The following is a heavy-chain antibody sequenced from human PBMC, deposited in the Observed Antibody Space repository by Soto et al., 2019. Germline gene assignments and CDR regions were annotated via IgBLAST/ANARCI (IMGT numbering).Heavy chain of an antibody. Sequence: PGGSLRLSCAASGFTFSSYAMSWVRQAPGKGLEWVSAISGSGGSTYYADSVKGRFTISRDNSKNTLYLQMNSLRAEDTAVYYCAKDTEGVVAVAGLIFDYWGQGTLVTVSS. CDR3: AKDTEGVVAVAGLIFDY. J-gene: IGHJ4*02. V-gene: IGHV3-23*01. D-gene: IGHD6-19*01. CDR2: ISGSGGST. CDR1: GFTFSSYA.